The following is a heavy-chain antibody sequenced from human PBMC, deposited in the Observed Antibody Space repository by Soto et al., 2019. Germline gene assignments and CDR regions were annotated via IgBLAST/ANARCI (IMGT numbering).Heavy chain of an antibody. V-gene: IGHV3-53*01. D-gene: IGHD2-21*01. CDR1: GLSVSDNY. J-gene: IGHJ4*01. CDR3: VSRIPSWVFDY. CDR2: MYAGGDT. Sequence: GGSLRLSCGASGLSVSDNYMGSVRQAPGRGLEWVSVMYAGGDTHYADSVKGRFIISRDKSENTLYLQMNSLRDEDTGVYFCVSRIPSWVFDYWGRGTLVTVSS.